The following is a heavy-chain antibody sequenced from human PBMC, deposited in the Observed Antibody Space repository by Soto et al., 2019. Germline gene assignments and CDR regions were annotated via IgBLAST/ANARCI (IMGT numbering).Heavy chain of an antibody. J-gene: IGHJ4*02. V-gene: IGHV1-69*12. CDR2: IIPMFGTT. D-gene: IGHD4-17*01. CDR1: GGTFSTFA. Sequence: QVQLVQSGAEVKKPGSSVKVSCKTFGGTFSTFAISWVRQAPGQGLEWMGGIIPMFGTTYFAQTFQDRVTITADGATTTAYMELSSLRSEDTAVDYCVRERRDDYCQFAFWGQGTLVTVSS. CDR3: VRERRDDYCQFAF.